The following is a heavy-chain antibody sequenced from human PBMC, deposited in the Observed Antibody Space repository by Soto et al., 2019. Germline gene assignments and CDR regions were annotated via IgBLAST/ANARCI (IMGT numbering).Heavy chain of an antibody. J-gene: IGHJ3*01. CDR3: ARGDRGDSDL. V-gene: IGHV3-74*01. CDR2: VHSGGTTT. D-gene: IGHD3-16*01. Sequence: GGSLRLSCAASGFTFYYYWMHWVRQAPGKGLVWVSRVHSGGTTTTYADSVKGRFTISRDNARNTVSLQMSSLRAEDTAIYYCARGDRGDSDLWGHGTMVTVSS. CDR1: GFTFYYYW.